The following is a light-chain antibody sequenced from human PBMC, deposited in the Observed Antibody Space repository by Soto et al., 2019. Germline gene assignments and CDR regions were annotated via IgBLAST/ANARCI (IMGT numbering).Light chain of an antibody. CDR2: AAS. J-gene: IGKJ4*01. V-gene: IGKV3-20*01. CDR3: QKYDTSPRT. Sequence: EIVLTQSPGTLSLSPGERATLSCRASQSVSRSYLAWYQQKPGQAPRLLIYAASSMATGIPDRFSGSGSGTDFTITISRLEPEEFEVYYCQKYDTSPRTFGGGTMVEIK. CDR1: QSVSRSY.